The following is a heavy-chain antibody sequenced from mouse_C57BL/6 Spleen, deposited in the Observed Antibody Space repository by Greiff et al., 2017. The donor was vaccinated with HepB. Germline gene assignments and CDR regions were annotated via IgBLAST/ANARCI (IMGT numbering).Heavy chain of an antibody. V-gene: IGHV1-80*01. CDR3: ARSLDYYGSSYWYFDV. CDR2: IYPGDGDT. J-gene: IGHJ1*03. Sequence: QVQLQQSGAELVKPGASVKISCKASGYAFSSYWMNWVKQRPGKGLEWIGQIYPGDGDTNYNGKFKGKATLTADKSSSTAYMQLSSLTSEDSAVYFWARSLDYYGSSYWYFDVWGTGTTVTVSS. D-gene: IGHD1-1*01. CDR1: GYAFSSYW.